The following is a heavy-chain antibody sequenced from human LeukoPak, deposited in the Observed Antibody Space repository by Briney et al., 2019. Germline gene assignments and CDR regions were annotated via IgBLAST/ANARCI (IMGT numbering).Heavy chain of an antibody. CDR3: ARQYSGWIDF. Sequence: ASVKVSCKASGYTFTGYYMHWVRQAPGQGLEWMGWINPDSGGTNYAQKFQGRVTMTTDTSISTAYMNLSRLTSDDTAMCYCARQYSGWIDFWGQGTPVTVSS. CDR2: INPDSGGT. V-gene: IGHV1-2*02. J-gene: IGHJ5*01. CDR1: GYTFTGYY. D-gene: IGHD5-12*01.